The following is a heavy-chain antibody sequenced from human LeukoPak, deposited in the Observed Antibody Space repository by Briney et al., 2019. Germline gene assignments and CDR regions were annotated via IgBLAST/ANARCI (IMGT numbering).Heavy chain of an antibody. Sequence: GGSLRLSCAASGFTLSSYAMSWVRQAPGKGLEWVSTLSISGDNTYYTDSVRGRFTISRDNSKNTLYLQMNSLRAEDTAVYYCARDGSYYYYYMDVWGKGTTVTVSS. CDR2: LSISGDNT. CDR1: GFTLSSYA. V-gene: IGHV3-23*01. J-gene: IGHJ6*03. CDR3: ARDGSYYYYYMDV. D-gene: IGHD2-2*03.